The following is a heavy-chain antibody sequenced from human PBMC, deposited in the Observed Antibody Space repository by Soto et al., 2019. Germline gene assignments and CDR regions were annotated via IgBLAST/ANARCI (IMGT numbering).Heavy chain of an antibody. V-gene: IGHV4-34*01. Sequence: SESLSLTCAVYGGSFSGYYWSWIRQPPGKGLEWIGEINHSGSTNYNPSLKSRVTISVDTSKNQFSLKLTSVTAADTAVYYCARDKITGLFDYWGQGTLVTVSS. CDR2: INHSGST. D-gene: IGHD2-8*02. CDR3: ARDKITGLFDY. J-gene: IGHJ4*02. CDR1: GGSFSGYY.